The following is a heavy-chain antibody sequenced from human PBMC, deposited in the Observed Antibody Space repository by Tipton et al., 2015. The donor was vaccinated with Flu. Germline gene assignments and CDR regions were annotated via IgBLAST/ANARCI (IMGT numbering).Heavy chain of an antibody. CDR2: IKQDGSEK. D-gene: IGHD6-19*01. CDR3: AKRVREYIAVAENPYYYYYYMDV. J-gene: IGHJ6*03. Sequence: SLRLSCAASGFTFSSYWMSWVRQAPGKGLEWVANIKQDGSEKYYVDSVKGRFTISRDNSKNTLYLQMNSLRAEDTAVYYCAKRVREYIAVAENPYYYYYYMDVWGKGTTVTVSS. CDR1: GFTFSSYW. V-gene: IGHV3-7*03.